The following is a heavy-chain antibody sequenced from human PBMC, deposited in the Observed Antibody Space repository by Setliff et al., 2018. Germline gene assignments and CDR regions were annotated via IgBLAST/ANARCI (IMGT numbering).Heavy chain of an antibody. D-gene: IGHD1-26*01. CDR1: GYTFNTYD. V-gene: IGHV1-8*02. J-gene: IGHJ4*02. CDR2: MNPDSGHA. CDR3: ARKGWGDY. Sequence: ASVKVSCKASGYTFNTYDINWVRQATGQGLEWMGWMNPDSGHAGFSQKFKGRVSMTRDTSINTAYMELSDPRSEDTGIYYCARKGWGDYWGQGSLVTVSS.